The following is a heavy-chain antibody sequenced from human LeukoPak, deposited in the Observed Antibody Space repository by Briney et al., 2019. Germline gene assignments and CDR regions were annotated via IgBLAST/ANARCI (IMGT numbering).Heavy chain of an antibody. CDR2: ISYDESNI. D-gene: IGHD3-3*01. J-gene: IGHJ4*02. CDR1: NFAFSSYS. CDR3: ARGGSYDYWTGYRTDY. V-gene: IGHV3-30*04. Sequence: GGSLRLSCAASNFAFSSYSMHWVRQAPGKGLEWVAVISYDESNIYYAASVKGRFSISRDNSKNTLFLQMNSLRAEDTAVYFCARGGSYDYWTGYRTDYWGQGTWSPSPQ.